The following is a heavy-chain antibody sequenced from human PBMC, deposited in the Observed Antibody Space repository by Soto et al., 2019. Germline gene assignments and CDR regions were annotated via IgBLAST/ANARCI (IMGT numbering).Heavy chain of an antibody. V-gene: IGHV3-30-3*01. D-gene: IGHD3-10*01. CDR2: ISYDGSNK. CDR3: ARGAFGETANYGMDV. CDR1: GFTFSSYA. Sequence: PGGSLRLSCAASGFTFSSYAMHWVRQAPGKGLEWVAVISYDGSNKYYADSVKGRFTISRDNSKNTLYLQMNSLRAEDTAVYYCARGAFGETANYGMDVWGQGTTVTVSS. J-gene: IGHJ6*02.